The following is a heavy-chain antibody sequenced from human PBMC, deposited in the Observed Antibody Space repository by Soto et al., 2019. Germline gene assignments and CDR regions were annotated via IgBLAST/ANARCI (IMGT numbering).Heavy chain of an antibody. CDR2: VYYSGST. J-gene: IGHJ6*02. CDR1: GGSVNDYY. CDR3: ARGANYYSDHGIEV. V-gene: IGHV4-59*02. D-gene: IGHD1-26*01. Sequence: QVQLQESGPGLVKPSETLSLTCSVSGGSVNDYYWSWVRQPPGKGLEWIGFVYYSGSTNYKPSLKRPVTISGGTAKNQLSRKLRSGNAADTAVYDSARGANYYSDHGIEVWGQGTTVTVSS.